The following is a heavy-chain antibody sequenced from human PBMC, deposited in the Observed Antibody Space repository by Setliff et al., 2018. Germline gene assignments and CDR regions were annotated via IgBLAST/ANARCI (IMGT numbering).Heavy chain of an antibody. CDR2: ISGSGGST. CDR1: GFTFSSYA. CDR3: ARVDQFDLEGLDY. Sequence: PGGSLRLSCAASGFTFSSYAMSWVRQAPGRGLEWVSAISGSGGSTYYADSVKGRFTISRDNSKNSLYLQMNSLRAGDTAVYYCARVDQFDLEGLDYWGQGALVTVSS. J-gene: IGHJ4*02. V-gene: IGHV3-23*01. D-gene: IGHD3-9*01.